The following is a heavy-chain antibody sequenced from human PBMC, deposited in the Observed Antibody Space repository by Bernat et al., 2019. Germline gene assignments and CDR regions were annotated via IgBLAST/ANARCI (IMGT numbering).Heavy chain of an antibody. CDR1: GDSISSGDYY. V-gene: IGHV4-31*03. CDR3: ARGGTTVTDYYFDN. Sequence: QVQLQESGPGLVKPSQTLSLTCTVSGDSISSGDYYWSWIRQHPGKGLEWIGYIYHSGSTYYNPSLKSRVTISVDTSKNQFSLELSSLTAADTAVYYCARGGTTVTDYYFDNWGQGTLVTVSS. D-gene: IGHD4-11*01. J-gene: IGHJ4*02. CDR2: IYHSGST.